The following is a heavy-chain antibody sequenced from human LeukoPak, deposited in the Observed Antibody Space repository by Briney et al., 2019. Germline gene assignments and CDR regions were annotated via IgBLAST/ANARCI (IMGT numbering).Heavy chain of an antibody. Sequence: GGSVRLSCAASGFTFSSYWMSWVRQRPGKGLEGVANIKPDGSDKSYVDSVKGRSTISIDNAKNSLFLQMDSLRAEYTAVYYCARGGGLCYNWGQGSLVAVSS. CDR1: GFTFSSYW. D-gene: IGHD2-8*02. CDR3: ARGGGLCYN. CDR2: IKPDGSDK. J-gene: IGHJ4*02. V-gene: IGHV3-7*01.